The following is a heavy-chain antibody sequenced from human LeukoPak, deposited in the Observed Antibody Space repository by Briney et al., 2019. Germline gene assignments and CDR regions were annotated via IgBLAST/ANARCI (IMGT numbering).Heavy chain of an antibody. CDR1: GGSFSGYY. D-gene: IGHD3-9*01. V-gene: IGHV4-34*01. CDR3: AREMYYDILTGYRPGAFDI. Sequence: SETLSLTCAVYGGSFSGYYWSWIRQPPGKGLEWIGETNHSGSTNYNPSLKSRVTISVDTSKNQFSLKLSSVTAADTAVYYCAREMYYDILTGYRPGAFDIWGQGTMVTVSS. CDR2: TNHSGST. J-gene: IGHJ3*02.